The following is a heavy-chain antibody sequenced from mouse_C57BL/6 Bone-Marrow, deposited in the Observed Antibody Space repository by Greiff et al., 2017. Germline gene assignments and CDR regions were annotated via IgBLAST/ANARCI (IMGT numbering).Heavy chain of an antibody. CDR3: ARRIHYYGSSSFAY. V-gene: IGHV1-81*01. J-gene: IGHJ3*01. CDR1: GYTFTSYG. D-gene: IGHD1-1*01. Sequence: ESGAELARPGASVKLSCKASGYTFTSYGISWVKQRTGQGLEWIGEIYPRSGNTYYNEKFKGKAKLTADKSSSTAYMELRSLTSEDSAVYFCARRIHYYGSSSFAYWGQGTLVTVSA. CDR2: IYPRSGNT.